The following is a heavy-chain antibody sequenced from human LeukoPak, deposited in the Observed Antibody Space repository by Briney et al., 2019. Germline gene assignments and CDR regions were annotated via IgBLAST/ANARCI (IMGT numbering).Heavy chain of an antibody. CDR3: ARGAYGDK. D-gene: IGHD4-17*01. CDR1: GYTLTSYG. J-gene: IGHJ4*02. V-gene: IGHV1-18*01. CDR2: ISTQSGNT. Sequence: EASVKVSCEASGYTLTSYGINWMRQAPGQGLEWMGWISTQSGNTNYAQKVQGRLTSTTDRSTNTAYMELRSLRSDDTAVYYCARGAYGDKWGQGTMVTVSS.